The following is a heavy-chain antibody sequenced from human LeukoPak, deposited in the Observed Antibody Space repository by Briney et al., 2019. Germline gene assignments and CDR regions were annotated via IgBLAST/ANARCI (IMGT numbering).Heavy chain of an antibody. CDR2: INPNSGGT. V-gene: IGHV1-2*02. D-gene: IGHD2-15*01. CDR3: ARGYCSGGSCRYYYYYYYMDV. Sequence: GASVKVSCKASGYTFTGYYMHWVRQAPGQGLEWMGWINPNSGGTNYAQKFQGRVTMTRDTSISTAYMELSRLRSDDTAVYYCARGYCSGGSCRYYYYYYYMDVWGKGTTVTVSS. J-gene: IGHJ6*03. CDR1: GYTFTGYY.